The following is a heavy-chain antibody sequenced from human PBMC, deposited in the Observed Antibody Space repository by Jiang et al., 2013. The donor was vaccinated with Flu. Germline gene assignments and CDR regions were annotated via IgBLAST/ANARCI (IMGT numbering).Heavy chain of an antibody. V-gene: IGHV3-30*18. CDR2: ISYDGSNK. J-gene: IGHJ5*02. CDR3: AKDGGRGLLRDWFDP. CDR1: GFTFSSYG. D-gene: IGHD1-26*01. Sequence: RLSCAASGFTFSSYGMHWVRQAPGKGLEWVAVISYDGSNKYYADSVKGRFTISRDNSKNTLYLQMNSLRAEDTAVYYCAKDGGRGLLRDWFDPWGQGTLVTVSS.